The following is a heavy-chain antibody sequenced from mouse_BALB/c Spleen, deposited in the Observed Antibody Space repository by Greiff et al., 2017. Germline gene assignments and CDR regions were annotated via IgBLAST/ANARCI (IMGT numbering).Heavy chain of an antibody. Sequence: DLVKPGASVKLSCKASGYTFTSYWINWVKQRPGQGLEWIGRIAPGSGSTYYNEMFKGKATLTVDTSSSTAYIQLSSLSSEDSAVYFGARCDYGNSWCAYWGQGTLVTVSA. V-gene: IGHV1S41*01. J-gene: IGHJ3*01. CDR3: ARCDYGNSWCAY. D-gene: IGHD2-1*01. CDR1: GYTFTSYW. CDR2: IAPGSGST.